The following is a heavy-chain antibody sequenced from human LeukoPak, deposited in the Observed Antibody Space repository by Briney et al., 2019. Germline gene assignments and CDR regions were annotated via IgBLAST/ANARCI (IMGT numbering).Heavy chain of an antibody. J-gene: IGHJ4*02. CDR2: IWYDGSNK. CDR1: GFTFTSHA. V-gene: IGHV3-33*06. D-gene: IGHD1-26*01. CDR3: AKDPVKWELHPFDY. Sequence: GGSLRLSCATSGFTFTSHAMTWVRQAPGKGLEWVAVIWYDGSNKYYADSVKGRFTISRDNSKNTLYLQMNSLRAEDTAVYYCAKDPVKWELHPFDYWGQGTLVTVSS.